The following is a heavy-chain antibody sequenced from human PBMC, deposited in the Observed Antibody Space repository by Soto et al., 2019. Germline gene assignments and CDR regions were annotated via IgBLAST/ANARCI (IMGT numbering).Heavy chain of an antibody. Sequence: QVTLKESGPVLVKPTETLTMTCTVSGFSLSNARMGVSWIRQPPGKAMEWLAHIFSNDEKSYSTSLKRRLTISEDTSQSQVVLTLTNMDPVDTATYYCARIRGTVFGVVQYWFDPWGRGSLVTVSS. V-gene: IGHV2-26*01. CDR1: GFSLSNARMG. CDR2: IFSNDEK. J-gene: IGHJ5*02. CDR3: ARIRGTVFGVVQYWFDP. D-gene: IGHD3-3*01.